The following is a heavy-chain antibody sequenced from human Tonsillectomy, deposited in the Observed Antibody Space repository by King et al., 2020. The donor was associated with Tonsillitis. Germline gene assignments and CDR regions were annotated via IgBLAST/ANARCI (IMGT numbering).Heavy chain of an antibody. D-gene: IGHD3-10*01. CDR2: INTNTGNP. CDR3: ARDDGILLWFGELTDFYNWFDP. Sequence: QLVQSGSELKKPGASVKVSCKASGCTFTSYAMNWVRQAPGQGLEWMGWINTNTGNPTYAQGFTGRFVFSLDTSVSTAYLQISSLKAEDTAVYYCARDDGILLWFGELTDFYNWFDPWGQGTLVTVSS. V-gene: IGHV7-4-1*02. J-gene: IGHJ5*02. CDR1: GCTFTSYA.